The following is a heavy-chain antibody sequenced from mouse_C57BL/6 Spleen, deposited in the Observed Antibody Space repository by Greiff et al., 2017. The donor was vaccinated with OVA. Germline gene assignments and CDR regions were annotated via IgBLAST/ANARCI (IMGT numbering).Heavy chain of an antibody. V-gene: IGHV2-6*01. CDR1: GFSLTSYG. J-gene: IGHJ3*01. D-gene: IGHD1-1*01. CDR2: IWGVGST. Sequence: VQLQESGPGLVAPSQSLSITCTVSGFSLTSYGVDWVRQSPGKGLEWLGVIWGVGSTKYNSALKSRLSISKDNSKSQVFLKMNSLQTDDTAMYYCASGGTRLAYWGQGTLVTVSA. CDR3: ASGGTRLAY.